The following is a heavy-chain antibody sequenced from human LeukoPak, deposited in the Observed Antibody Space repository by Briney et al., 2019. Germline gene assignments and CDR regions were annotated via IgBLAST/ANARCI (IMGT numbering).Heavy chain of an antibody. Sequence: PSENLSLTCTVSGGFISNSNFYWGWIRQPPGKGLDWIGNIYYTGRTYYNPSLNSRVTISVDTSKNQFSLRLSSVTAADTAVYYCGRLYSYDSSRPPLWGQGTLVIVSS. D-gene: IGHD3-22*01. CDR2: IYYTGRT. CDR3: GRLYSYDSSRPPL. J-gene: IGHJ4*02. CDR1: GGFISNSNFY. V-gene: IGHV4-39*01.